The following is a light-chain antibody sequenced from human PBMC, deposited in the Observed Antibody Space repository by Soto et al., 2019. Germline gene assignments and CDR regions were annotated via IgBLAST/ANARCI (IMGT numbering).Light chain of an antibody. CDR1: QSISNS. Sequence: DIQMTQSPSSLSASLGDRVTIACRASQSISNSLAWYQQQPGKVPKLLISAASTLQSGGPSRFSGSGSGTDFTITISSLQPEDVATYYCQKYSTAPPWTFGQGTKVEIK. V-gene: IGKV1-27*01. CDR3: QKYSTAPPWT. CDR2: AAS. J-gene: IGKJ1*01.